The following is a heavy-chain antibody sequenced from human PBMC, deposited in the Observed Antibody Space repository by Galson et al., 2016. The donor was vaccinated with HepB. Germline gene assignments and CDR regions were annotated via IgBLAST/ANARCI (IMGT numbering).Heavy chain of an antibody. CDR1: GFSVSSTY. J-gene: IGHJ4*02. CDR3: AGGLVDYWGGGLDY. D-gene: IGHD7-27*01. Sequence: SLRLSCAVSGFSVSSTYMSWVRQAPGKGLEWVSVVFAGGDTYSADSVKGRFTSSRDTSKNTLYLQMNSLRAEDTAVYYCAGGLVDYWGGGLDYWGQGTLVTVSS. V-gene: IGHV3-53*01. CDR2: VFAGGDT.